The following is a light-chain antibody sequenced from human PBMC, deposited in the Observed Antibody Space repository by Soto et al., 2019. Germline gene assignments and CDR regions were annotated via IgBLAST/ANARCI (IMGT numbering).Light chain of an antibody. CDR3: QQYGSSSWT. CDR2: GAS. CDR1: QSVSSSY. J-gene: IGKJ1*01. Sequence: DMVLTLSPCTRSLSPGERATLSCRASQSVSSSYLAWYQQKPGQAPRLLIYGASSRATGIPDRFSGSGSGTDFTLTISRLEPEDFAVYYCQQYGSSSWTFGQGTKVDI. V-gene: IGKV3-20*01.